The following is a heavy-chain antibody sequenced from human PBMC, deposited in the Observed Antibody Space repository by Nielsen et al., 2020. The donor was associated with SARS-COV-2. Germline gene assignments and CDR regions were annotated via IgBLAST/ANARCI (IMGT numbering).Heavy chain of an antibody. CDR2: IYYSGST. CDR3: ARRSYYGSGSYGTFDY. J-gene: IGHJ4*02. D-gene: IGHD3-10*01. Sequence: WIRQPPGKGLEWIGSIYYSGSTYYNPSLKSRVTISVDTSKNQFSLKLSSVTTADTAVYYCARRSYYGSGSYGTFDYWGQGTLVTVSS. V-gene: IGHV4-39*01.